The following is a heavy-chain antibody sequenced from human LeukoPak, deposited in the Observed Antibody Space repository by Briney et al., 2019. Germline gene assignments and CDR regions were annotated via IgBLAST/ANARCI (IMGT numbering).Heavy chain of an antibody. J-gene: IGHJ4*02. Sequence: EASVKVSCKASGYTFTSYGISWVRQAPGQGLEWTGWISAYNGNTNYAQKLQGRVTMTTDTSTSTAYMELRSLRSDDTAVYYCARGDGSGSYYKALDYWGQGTLVTVSS. D-gene: IGHD3-10*01. CDR1: GYTFTSYG. CDR2: ISAYNGNT. V-gene: IGHV1-18*01. CDR3: ARGDGSGSYYKALDY.